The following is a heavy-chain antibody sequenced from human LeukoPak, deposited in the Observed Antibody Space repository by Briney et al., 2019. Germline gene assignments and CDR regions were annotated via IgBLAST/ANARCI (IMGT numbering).Heavy chain of an antibody. D-gene: IGHD6-19*01. Sequence: PGGSLRLSCAASGFPFSTSWMNWVRQAPGKGLEWVANIKEDGSEKHYVDSVKGRFTTSRDNAKNSLYLQMSSLRAEDTAVYYCARDRPTGWPADYWGQGTLVTVSS. CDR3: ARDRPTGWPADY. J-gene: IGHJ4*02. CDR1: GFPFSTSW. V-gene: IGHV3-7*01. CDR2: IKEDGSEK.